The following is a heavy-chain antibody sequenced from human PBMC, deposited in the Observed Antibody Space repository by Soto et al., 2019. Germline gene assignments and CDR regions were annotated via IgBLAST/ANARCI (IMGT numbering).Heavy chain of an antibody. D-gene: IGHD3-3*01. J-gene: IGHJ6*02. CDR3: ARDGPYTIFGVINYGMDV. Sequence: GGSLRLSCAASAFTFSSYNMHWVRRAPGKGLEWVALVSSDGSNKYYADSVRGRFTISRDNSKNMFYLQMNGLRAGDTAVYYCARDGPYTIFGVINYGMDVWGQGTTVTVSS. CDR2: VSSDGSNK. CDR1: AFTFSSYN. V-gene: IGHV3-30-3*01.